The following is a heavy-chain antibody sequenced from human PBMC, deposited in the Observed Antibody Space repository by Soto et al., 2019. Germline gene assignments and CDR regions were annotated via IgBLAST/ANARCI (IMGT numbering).Heavy chain of an antibody. CDR3: ARTVGAAYYFDF. CDR2: IYTSGST. J-gene: IGHJ4*02. V-gene: IGHV4-4*07. Sequence: QVQLQESGPGLVKPSETLSLTCTVSGDSMTKYYWSWIRQPAGKGLEWIGRIYTSGSTNYNPSLKSRVTISIDTSNKHFSLSLKSVTAADTAVYYCARTVGAAYYFDFRGQGALVTFSS. D-gene: IGHD1-26*01. CDR1: GDSMTKYY.